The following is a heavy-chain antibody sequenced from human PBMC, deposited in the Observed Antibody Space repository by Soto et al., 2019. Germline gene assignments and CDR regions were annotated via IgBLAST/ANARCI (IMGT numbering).Heavy chain of an antibody. CDR1: GFTFSSHW. Sequence: GGSLRLSCAASGFTFSSHWMHWVRQAPGKGLVWVSRINSDGSSTSYVDSVKGRFTISRDNAENTLYLQMNSLRAEDTAVYYCATIRIGGYYDFWSGRPIRDYWGQGTLVTVSS. CDR3: ATIRIGGYYDFWSGRPIRDY. J-gene: IGHJ4*02. CDR2: INSDGSST. D-gene: IGHD3-3*01. V-gene: IGHV3-74*01.